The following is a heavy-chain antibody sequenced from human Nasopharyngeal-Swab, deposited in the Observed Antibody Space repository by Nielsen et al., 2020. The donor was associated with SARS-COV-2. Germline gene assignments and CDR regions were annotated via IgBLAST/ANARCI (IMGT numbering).Heavy chain of an antibody. V-gene: IGHV1-3*01. CDR2: INAGNGNT. Sequence: WVRQAPGQRLEWMGWINAGNGNTKYSQKFQGRVTITRDTSASTAYMELSSLRSEDTAVYYCARGSSDHWGQGTLVTGSS. J-gene: IGHJ4*02. CDR3: ARGSSDH. D-gene: IGHD6-6*01.